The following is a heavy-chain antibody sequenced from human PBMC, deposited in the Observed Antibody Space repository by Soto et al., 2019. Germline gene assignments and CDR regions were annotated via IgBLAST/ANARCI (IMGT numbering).Heavy chain of an antibody. Sequence: GGSLRLSCAASGFSFSSYGMEWVRLAPGKGLEWVAATTYDGGIKHYVDSVKGRFTISRDNSTKTLYLQMNSLRVEDTATYYCAGALENPYFYYGLNVWGQGTKVTVSS. CDR2: TTYDGGIK. CDR3: AGALENPYFYYGLNV. J-gene: IGHJ6*02. D-gene: IGHD1-1*01. CDR1: GFSFSSYG. V-gene: IGHV3-30*03.